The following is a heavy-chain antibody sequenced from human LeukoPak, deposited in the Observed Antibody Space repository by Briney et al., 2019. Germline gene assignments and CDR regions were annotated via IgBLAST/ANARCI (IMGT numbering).Heavy chain of an antibody. D-gene: IGHD3-10*01. J-gene: IGHJ4*02. V-gene: IGHV4-59*01. Sequence: PSETLSLTCTVSGGSISSYYWSWTRQPPGKGLEWIGYIYYSGSTNYNPSLKSRVTISVDTSKNQFSLKLSSVTAADTAVYYCARGALGWGVRGLYYFDYWGQGTLVTVSS. CDR1: GGSISSYY. CDR2: IYYSGST. CDR3: ARGALGWGVRGLYYFDY.